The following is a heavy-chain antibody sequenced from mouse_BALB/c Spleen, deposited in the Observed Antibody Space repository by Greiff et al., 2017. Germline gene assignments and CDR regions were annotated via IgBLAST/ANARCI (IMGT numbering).Heavy chain of an antibody. D-gene: IGHD2-2*01. V-gene: IGHV1-7*01. CDR1: GYTFTSYW. J-gene: IGHJ4*01. CDR2: INPSTGYT. Sequence: QVQLQQSGAELAKPGASVKMSCKASGYTFTSYWMHWVKQRPGQGLEWIGYINPSTGYTEYNQKFKDKATLTADKSSSTAYMQLSSLTSDDSAVYYCARSYGFYAMDYWGQGTSVTVSS. CDR3: ARSYGFYAMDY.